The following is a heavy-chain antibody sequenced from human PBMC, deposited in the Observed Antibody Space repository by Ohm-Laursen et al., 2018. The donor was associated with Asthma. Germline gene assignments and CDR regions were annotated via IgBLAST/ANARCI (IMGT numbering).Heavy chain of an antibody. CDR3: ARGLRRIAAAGSYYYYGMDV. D-gene: IGHD6-13*01. V-gene: IGHV1-18*04. J-gene: IGHJ6*02. CDR2: ISAYNGNT. CDR1: GYTFTSYY. Sequence: ASVKVSCKASGYTFTSYYMHWVRQAPGQGLEWMGWISAYNGNTNYAQKLQGRVTMTTDTSTSTAYMELRSLRSDDTAVYYCARGLRRIAAAGSYYYYGMDVWGQGTTVTVSS.